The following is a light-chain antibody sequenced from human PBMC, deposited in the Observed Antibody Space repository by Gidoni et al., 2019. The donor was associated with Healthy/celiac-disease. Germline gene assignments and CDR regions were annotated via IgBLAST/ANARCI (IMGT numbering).Light chain of an antibody. V-gene: IGKV1-9*01. CDR1: QGISSY. J-gene: IGKJ4*01. CDR3: EQLNSYPLT. CDR2: AAS. Sequence: TQSPSFLSVSVGDRVTITRRASQGISSYLAWYQQKPGKAPKLLIYAASTLQSGVLSRFSGSGTGTEFTLTISSLQPGGFATYFYEQLNSYPLTFGGGTKVEIK.